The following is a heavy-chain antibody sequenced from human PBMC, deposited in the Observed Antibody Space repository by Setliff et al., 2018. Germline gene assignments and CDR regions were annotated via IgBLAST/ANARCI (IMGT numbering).Heavy chain of an antibody. CDR2: IYYSGST. CDR1: GYSISSGDYY. CDR3: AREQWLDPPGYYYMDV. D-gene: IGHD6-19*01. J-gene: IGHJ6*03. V-gene: IGHV4-31*11. Sequence: SETLSLTCAVSGYSISSGDYYWSWIRQPPGKGLEWIGYIYYSGSTYYNASLQSRVTISIDTSKNQFSLKLSSVTAADMAVYYCAREQWLDPPGYYYMDVWAKGTTVTVSS.